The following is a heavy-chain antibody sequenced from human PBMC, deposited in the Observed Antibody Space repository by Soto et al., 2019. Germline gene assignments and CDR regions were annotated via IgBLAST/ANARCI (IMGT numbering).Heavy chain of an antibody. Sequence: QVQLQQWGAGLLKPSETLSLTCAVYGGSFSGYYWSWIRQPPGKGLEWIGEINHSGSTNYNPSLKSRVTISVDTSKNQFSLKLSYVTAADTAVYYCARGGYVWGSYRPSRFDYWGQGTLVTVSS. V-gene: IGHV4-34*01. J-gene: IGHJ4*02. CDR3: ARGGYVWGSYRPSRFDY. D-gene: IGHD3-16*02. CDR2: INHSGST. CDR1: GGSFSGYY.